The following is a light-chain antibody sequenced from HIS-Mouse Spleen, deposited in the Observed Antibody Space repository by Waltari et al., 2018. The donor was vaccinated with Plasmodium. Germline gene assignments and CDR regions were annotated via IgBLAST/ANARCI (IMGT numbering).Light chain of an antibody. V-gene: IGKV1-39*01. CDR3: QQSYSTLYT. CDR2: AAS. CDR1: QSISSY. J-gene: IGKJ2*01. Sequence: DIQMTQSPSSLSAYVGDRVTITCRAIQSISSYLNSYQQKPGKAPKLLIYAASSLKSGVPSRFSGSGSGTDFTLTISSLQPEDFATYYCQQSYSTLYTFGQGTKLEIK.